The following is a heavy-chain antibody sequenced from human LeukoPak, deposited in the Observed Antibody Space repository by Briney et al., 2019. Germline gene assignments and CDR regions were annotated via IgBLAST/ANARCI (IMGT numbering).Heavy chain of an antibody. Sequence: SVKLSCKSSGGTFSIYAISWVRQAPGQGLEWMGGIIPIFGTANYAKKFQGRVTITTDESTSTAYMELSSLRSEDTAVYYCAIERTYYYDSSGYYFDYWGQGTLVTVSS. D-gene: IGHD3-22*01. CDR2: IIPIFGTA. CDR3: AIERTYYYDSSGYYFDY. V-gene: IGHV1-69*05. CDR1: GGTFSIYA. J-gene: IGHJ4*02.